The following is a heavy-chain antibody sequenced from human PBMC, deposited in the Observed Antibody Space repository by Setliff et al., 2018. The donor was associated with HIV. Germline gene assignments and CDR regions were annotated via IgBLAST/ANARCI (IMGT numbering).Heavy chain of an antibody. J-gene: IGHJ4*02. CDR3: ARDDYGYNGKGFDY. CDR2: INHSGST. CDR1: GGSFSGYY. Sequence: KPSETLSLTCAVYGGSFSGYYWSWIRQPPGKGLEWIGEINHSGSTNYNPSLKSRVTISVDMSKNQFSLKLSSVTAADTAVYYCARDDYGYNGKGFDYWGPGTLVTVSS. D-gene: IGHD4-17*01. V-gene: IGHV4-34*01.